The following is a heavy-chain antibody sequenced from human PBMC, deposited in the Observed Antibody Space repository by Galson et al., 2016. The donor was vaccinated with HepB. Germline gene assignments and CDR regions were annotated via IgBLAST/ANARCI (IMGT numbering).Heavy chain of an antibody. CDR1: GRSFSGYY. D-gene: IGHD6-13*01. V-gene: IGHV4-34*01. CDR3: ARGGLGSSWFYFDS. CDR2: INHTGTT. Sequence: TLSLTCGVYGRSFSGYYWSWIRQPPGQGLEWIGEINHTGTTNYNPSLKSRVTMSADTSKNQFSLQMTSLSAADTAVYYCARGGLGSSWFYFDSWGQGTLVTVSS. J-gene: IGHJ4*02.